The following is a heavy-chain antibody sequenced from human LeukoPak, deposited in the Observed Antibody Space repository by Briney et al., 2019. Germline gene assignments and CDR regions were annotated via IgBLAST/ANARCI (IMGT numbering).Heavy chain of an antibody. Sequence: ASVKVSCKASGYTFTSYAMHWVRQAPGQRLEWMGWINAGNGNTKYSQKSQGRVTITRDTSASTAYMELSSLRSEDTAVYYCARVGTRYYDIQPLFDYWGQGTLVTVSS. CDR3: ARVGTRYYDIQPLFDY. D-gene: IGHD3-9*01. V-gene: IGHV1-3*01. J-gene: IGHJ4*02. CDR2: INAGNGNT. CDR1: GYTFTSYA.